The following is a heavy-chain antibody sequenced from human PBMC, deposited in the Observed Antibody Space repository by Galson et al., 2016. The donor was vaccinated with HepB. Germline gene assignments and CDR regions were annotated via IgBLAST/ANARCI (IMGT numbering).Heavy chain of an antibody. J-gene: IGHJ5*02. D-gene: IGHD2-8*01. CDR2: INPLSGGA. CDR3: ARAIMTPIDNWFDP. Sequence: SVKVSCKASGYTFINYYIHWVRQAPGQGLEWMGIINPLSGGADYAQRFQGRVTMTRDTSTSTVSMELSSLRSEDTAVYYSARAIMTPIDNWFDPWGQGSLVTVSS. CDR1: GYTFINYY. V-gene: IGHV1-46*01.